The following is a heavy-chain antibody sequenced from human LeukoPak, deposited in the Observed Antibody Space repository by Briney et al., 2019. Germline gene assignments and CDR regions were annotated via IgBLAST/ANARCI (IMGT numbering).Heavy chain of an antibody. V-gene: IGHV1-2*02. CDR2: INPNRGGT. J-gene: IGHJ4*02. Sequence: ASLTVPCKASGYTFTHYYMHWVRQAPGQGLEWMGWINPNRGGTNYAQKFQGRVTMPRDTSISTAYMELSRLRSDDTAVYYCARVSVDSSGYYLCYFDYWGQGTLVTVSS. D-gene: IGHD3-22*01. CDR3: ARVSVDSSGYYLCYFDY. CDR1: GYTFTHYY.